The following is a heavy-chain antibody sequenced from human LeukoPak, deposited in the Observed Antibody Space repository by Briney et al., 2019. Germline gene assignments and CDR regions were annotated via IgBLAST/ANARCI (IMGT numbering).Heavy chain of an antibody. CDR3: AKVSQRELLRKEKYYFDY. Sequence: GGSLGLSCAASGFTFSSYAMSWVRQAPGKGLEWVSAISGSGGSTYYADSVKGRFTISRDNSKNTLYLQMNSLRAEDTAVYYCAKVSQRELLRKEKYYFDYWGQGTLVTVSS. D-gene: IGHD1-26*01. J-gene: IGHJ4*02. V-gene: IGHV3-23*01. CDR1: GFTFSSYA. CDR2: ISGSGGST.